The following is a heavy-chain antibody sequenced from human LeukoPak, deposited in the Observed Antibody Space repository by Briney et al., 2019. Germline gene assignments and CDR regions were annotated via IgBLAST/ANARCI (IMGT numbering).Heavy chain of an antibody. J-gene: IGHJ3*02. D-gene: IGHD1-26*01. CDR2: IYHSGST. CDR3: ARSKGSYYSAFDI. V-gene: IGHV4-38-2*02. Sequence: SETLSLTCTVSGYSISSGYYWGWIRQPPGKGLEWIGSIYHSGSTYYNPSLKSRVTISVDTSKNQFSLKLSSVTAAGTAVYYCARSKGSYYSAFDIWGQGTMVTVSS. CDR1: GYSISSGYY.